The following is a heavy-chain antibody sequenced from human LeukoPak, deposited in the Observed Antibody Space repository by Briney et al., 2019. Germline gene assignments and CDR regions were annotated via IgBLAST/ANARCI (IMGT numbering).Heavy chain of an antibody. D-gene: IGHD2-15*01. CDR2: IYYSGST. J-gene: IGHJ3*02. CDR1: GGSISSSSYY. V-gene: IGHV4-39*01. Sequence: SETLSLTCTVSGGSISSSSYYWGWIRQPPGKGLVWIGSIYYSGSTYYNPSLKSRVTIFVDTSKNQFSLKLSSVTAADTAVYYCVVVPGAFDIWGQGTMVTVSS. CDR3: VVVPGAFDI.